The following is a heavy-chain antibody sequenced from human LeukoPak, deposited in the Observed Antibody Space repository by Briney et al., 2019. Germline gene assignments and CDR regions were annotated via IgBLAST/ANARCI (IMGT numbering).Heavy chain of an antibody. CDR1: GGSISSSSYY. J-gene: IGHJ6*03. CDR2: IYYSGST. D-gene: IGHD6-13*01. V-gene: IGHV4-39*07. CDR3: ARVRYSSSWLGPPLYYYYYMDV. Sequence: PSETLSLTCTVSGGSISSSSYYWGWIRQPPGKGLEWIGSIYYSGSTYYNPSLKSRVTISVDTSKNQFSLKLSSVTAADTAVYYCARVRYSSSWLGPPLYYYYYMDVWGKGATVTVSS.